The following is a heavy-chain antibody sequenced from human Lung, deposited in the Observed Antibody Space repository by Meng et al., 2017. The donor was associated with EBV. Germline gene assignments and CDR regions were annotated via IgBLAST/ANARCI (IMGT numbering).Heavy chain of an antibody. CDR3: ARGGNFDP. D-gene: IGHD2/OR15-2a*01. CDR2: ISTNTGTP. CDR1: GGSFSTYT. Sequence: QGQLVQSGAEVKKPGSSVKVACKTSGGSFSTYTFSWVRQAHGRGLEWMGWISTNTGTPTYTQGFTGRFVFSLDTSVSTAYLQISSLKAEDTAVYYCARGGNFDPWGQGTLVTVSS. V-gene: IGHV7-4-1*02. J-gene: IGHJ5*02.